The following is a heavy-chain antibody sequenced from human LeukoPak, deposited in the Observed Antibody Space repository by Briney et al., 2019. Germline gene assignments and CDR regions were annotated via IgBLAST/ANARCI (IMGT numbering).Heavy chain of an antibody. D-gene: IGHD5-18*01. J-gene: IGHJ4*02. CDR2: IIPIFGTA. V-gene: IGHV1-69*13. Sequence: GASVKVSCKASTYTFTNYGISWVRQAPGQGLEWMGGIIPIFGTANYAQKFQGRVTVTADESTSTAYMELSSLRSEDTAVYYCARRYSYGPFDYWGQGTLVTVSS. CDR3: ARRYSYGPFDY. CDR1: TYTFTNYG.